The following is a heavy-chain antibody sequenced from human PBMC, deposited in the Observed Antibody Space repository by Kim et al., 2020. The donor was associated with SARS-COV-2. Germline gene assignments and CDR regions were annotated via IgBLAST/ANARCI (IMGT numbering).Heavy chain of an antibody. D-gene: IGHD3-10*01. V-gene: IGHV4-31*03. CDR1: GGSINSGGYY. J-gene: IGHJ5*01. Sequence: SETLSLTCIVSGGSINSGGYYWSWIRQHPGKGLEWIGYIYYSGSISYIPSYNPSLKSRVTILLDTSKNQFSLNLTYVTAADTAVYYCARAPIWFGELGWFDSWGQGTLVTVSS. CDR3: ARAPIWFGELGWFDS. CDR2: IYYSGSISYIP.